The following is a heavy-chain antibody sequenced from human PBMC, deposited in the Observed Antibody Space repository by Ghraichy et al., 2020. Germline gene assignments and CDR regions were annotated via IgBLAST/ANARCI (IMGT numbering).Heavy chain of an antibody. CDR2: IYYSGST. CDR3: ARIGDSRITIFGVARGAFDI. V-gene: IGHV4-59*01. Sequence: SETLSLTCTVSGGSISSYYWSWIRQPPGKGLEWIGYIYYSGSTNYNPSLKSRVTISVDTSKNQFSLKLSSVTAADTAVYYCARIGDSRITIFGVARGAFDIWGQGTMVTVSS. J-gene: IGHJ3*02. CDR1: GGSISSYY. D-gene: IGHD3-3*01.